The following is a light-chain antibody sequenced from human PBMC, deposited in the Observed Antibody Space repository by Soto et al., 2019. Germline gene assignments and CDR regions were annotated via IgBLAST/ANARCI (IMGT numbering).Light chain of an antibody. CDR3: QLRSILFS. J-gene: IGKJ3*01. Sequence: EIVLTQSPATLSLSPGERATLSCRASQSVSNYLAWYQQKPGQAPRLLIYDASNRATGIPVMFSGSGSGTDFTLTISRLGPEDFGVYYCQLRSILFSCGAGTKVEIK. CDR2: DAS. V-gene: IGKV3-11*01. CDR1: QSVSNY.